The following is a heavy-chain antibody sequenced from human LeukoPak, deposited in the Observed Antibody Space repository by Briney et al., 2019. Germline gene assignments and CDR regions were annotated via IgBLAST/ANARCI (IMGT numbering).Heavy chain of an antibody. D-gene: IGHD6-19*01. CDR2: IRSKAYGGTT. J-gene: IGHJ4*02. V-gene: IGHV3-49*04. CDR1: GFTFGDYA. CDR3: TRECTFSIAVAGVIDY. Sequence: GALRLSCTASGFTFGDYAMSWVRQAPGKGLEWVGFIRSKAYGGTTEYAASVKGRFTISRDDSKSIAYLQMNSLKTEDTAVYYCTRECTFSIAVAGVIDYWGQGTLVTVSS.